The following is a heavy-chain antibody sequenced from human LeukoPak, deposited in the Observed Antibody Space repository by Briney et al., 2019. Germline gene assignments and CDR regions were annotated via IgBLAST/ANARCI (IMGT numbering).Heavy chain of an antibody. CDR3: ARGPIVGVVTWFDP. Sequence: GGSLRLSCAASGFTFSSYWMHWVRQAPGKGLVWVSRINSEGSSTSYADSVKGRFTISRDNAKNTLYLQMNSLRAEDTAVYYCARGPIVGVVTWFDPWGQGTLVTVSS. CDR2: INSEGSST. J-gene: IGHJ5*02. V-gene: IGHV3-74*01. D-gene: IGHD3-3*02. CDR1: GFTFSSYW.